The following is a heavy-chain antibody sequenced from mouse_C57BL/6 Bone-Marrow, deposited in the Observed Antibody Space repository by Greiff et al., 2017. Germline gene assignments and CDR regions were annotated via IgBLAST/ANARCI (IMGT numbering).Heavy chain of an antibody. CDR3: TRDDYYAMDY. V-gene: IGHV6-3*01. J-gene: IGHJ4*01. D-gene: IGHD3-3*01. CDR1: GFTFSNYW. CDR2: IRLKSDNYAT. Sequence: EVKLQESGGGLVQPGGSMKISCVASGFTFSNYWMNWVRQSPEKGLEWVAQIRLKSDNYATHYAESVKGRFTISRDDSKSSVYLQMNNLRAEDTGIYYCTRDDYYAMDYWGQGTSVTVSS.